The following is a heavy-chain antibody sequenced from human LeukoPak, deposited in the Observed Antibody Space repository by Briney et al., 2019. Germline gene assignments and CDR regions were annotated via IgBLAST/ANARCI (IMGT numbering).Heavy chain of an antibody. CDR1: GYTFTSYG. CDR3: ARDDIVVVPAAMGFDY. D-gene: IGHD2-2*01. CDR2: ISAYNGNT. Sequence: ASVKVSCKASGYTFTSYGISWVRQAPGQGLEWMGWISAYNGNTNYAQKFQGRVTMTTDTSTSTAYMELRSLRSDDTAVYYCARDDIVVVPAAMGFDYWGQGTLVTVSS. J-gene: IGHJ4*02. V-gene: IGHV1-18*04.